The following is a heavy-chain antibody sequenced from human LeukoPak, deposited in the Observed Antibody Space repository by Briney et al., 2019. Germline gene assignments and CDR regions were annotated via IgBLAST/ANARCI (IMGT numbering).Heavy chain of an antibody. J-gene: IGHJ4*02. V-gene: IGHV4-34*01. CDR1: SGSFSGYY. Sequence: PSETLSLTCAVYSGSFSGYYWSWIRQPPGKGLEWIGEINHSGSTNYNPSLKSRVTISVDTSKNQFSLKLSSVTAADTAVYYCARGSGRSSLYYFDYWGQGTLVTVSS. D-gene: IGHD6-6*01. CDR2: INHSGST. CDR3: ARGSGRSSLYYFDY.